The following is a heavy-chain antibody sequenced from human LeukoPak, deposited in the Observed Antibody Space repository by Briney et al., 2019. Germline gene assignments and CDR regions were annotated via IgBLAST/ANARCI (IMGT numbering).Heavy chain of an antibody. CDR3: ARGAIVYYYDSSGYSLGTPDY. CDR1: GYTFTGYY. D-gene: IGHD3-22*01. V-gene: IGHV1-2*02. Sequence: ASVKVSCKASGYTFTGYYMHWVRQAPGQGLEWMGWINPNSGGTNYAQKFQGRVTMTRDTSISTAYMELSRLRSDDTAVYYCARGAIVYYYDSSGYSLGTPDYWGQGTLVTVSS. CDR2: INPNSGGT. J-gene: IGHJ4*02.